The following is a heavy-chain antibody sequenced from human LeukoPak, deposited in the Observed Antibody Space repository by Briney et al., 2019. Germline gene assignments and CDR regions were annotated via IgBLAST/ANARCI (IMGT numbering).Heavy chain of an antibody. CDR1: GGSVRIGGYY. D-gene: IGHD1-26*01. CDR3: ARLGEVVGATDY. J-gene: IGHJ4*02. Sequence: SQTLSLTCTVSGGSVRIGGYYWSWIRQPPGKGLEWIGYIYESGSTSYNPSLEGRVTISLDRSKNQFSLKLSSVTAADTAVYYCARLGEVVGATDYWGQGTLVTVSS. CDR2: IYESGST. V-gene: IGHV4-30-2*01.